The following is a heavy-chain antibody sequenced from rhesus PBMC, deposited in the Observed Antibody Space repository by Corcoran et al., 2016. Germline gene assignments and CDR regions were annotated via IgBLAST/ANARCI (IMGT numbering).Heavy chain of an antibody. D-gene: IGHD6-13*01. Sequence: QVQLQESGPGLVKPSETLSLTCAVSGGSISGYWWGWIRQPPGTGLEWIGYIGGSSGSTYYNPSLKSRVTISTDTSKNQFSLKLSSVTAADTAVYYCARENRIAAGRFDYWGQGVLVTVSS. J-gene: IGHJ4*01. CDR2: IGGSSGST. CDR1: GGSISGYW. V-gene: IGHV4-165*01. CDR3: ARENRIAAGRFDY.